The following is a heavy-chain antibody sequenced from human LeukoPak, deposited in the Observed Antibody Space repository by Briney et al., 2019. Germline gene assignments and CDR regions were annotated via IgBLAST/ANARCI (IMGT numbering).Heavy chain of an antibody. V-gene: IGHV1-18*01. D-gene: IGHD2-2*01. Sequence: ASVKLSCKASGYTFSNFGISWVRQAPGQGLEWMGWISGNNDNPNYGQKFQGRLTVTTDSSTSTAYMELRNLRSDDTAVYYCARDGTSTDYYWGQGTLVTVSS. CDR1: GYTFSNFG. J-gene: IGHJ4*02. CDR2: ISGNNDNP. CDR3: ARDGTSTDYY.